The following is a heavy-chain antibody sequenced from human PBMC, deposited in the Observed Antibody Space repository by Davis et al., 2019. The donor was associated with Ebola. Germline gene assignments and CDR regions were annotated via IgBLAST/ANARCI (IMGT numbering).Heavy chain of an antibody. V-gene: IGHV3-21*01. Sequence: GGSLRLSCAASGFTFSSYSMNWVRQAPGKGLEWVSSISSSSSYIYYADSVKGRFTISRDNSKNTLYLQMNSLRAEDTAVYYCASSLGGDYGYWGQGTLVTVSS. J-gene: IGHJ4*02. CDR1: GFTFSSYS. CDR2: ISSSSSYI. D-gene: IGHD4-17*01. CDR3: ASSLGGDYGY.